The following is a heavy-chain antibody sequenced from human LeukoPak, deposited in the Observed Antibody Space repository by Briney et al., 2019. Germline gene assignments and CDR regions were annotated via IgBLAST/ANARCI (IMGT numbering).Heavy chain of an antibody. CDR2: IWYDGGNK. Sequence: GRSLRLSCAASGFSFSSYAMHWVRQAAGKGLEWVAVIWYDGGNKYYADSVKGRFTISRDNSKNTLYLEMNSLRAEDTAVYYCARGLTQIPRLATGLGHWGQGTLVTVSS. D-gene: IGHD2-21*02. J-gene: IGHJ4*02. V-gene: IGHV3-33*01. CDR3: ARGLTQIPRLATGLGH. CDR1: GFSFSSYA.